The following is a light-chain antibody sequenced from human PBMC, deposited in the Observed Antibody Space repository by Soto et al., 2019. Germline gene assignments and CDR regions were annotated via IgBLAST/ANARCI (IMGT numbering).Light chain of an antibody. J-gene: IGLJ1*01. CDR1: SSDVGSYNR. Sequence: QSVLTQPPSVSGSPGQPVTISCTGTSSDVGSYNRVSWYQQPPGTAPKLMISEVSNRPSGVPDRFSGSKSGNTASLTISGLQAEDEADYYCSSYTSSSTYVFGTGTKVTVL. CDR2: EVS. V-gene: IGLV2-18*02. CDR3: SSYTSSSTYV.